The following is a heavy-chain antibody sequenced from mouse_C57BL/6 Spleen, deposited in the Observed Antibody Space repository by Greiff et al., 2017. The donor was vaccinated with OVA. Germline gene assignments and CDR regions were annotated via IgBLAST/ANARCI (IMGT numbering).Heavy chain of an antibody. Sequence: VQLQQSGPELVKPGASVKISCKASGYSFTGYYMNWVKQSPEKSLEWIGEINPSTGGTTYNQKFKAKATLTVDKSSSTAYMQLKSLTSEDSAVYYCAIGYDYDGGYAMDYWGQGTSVTVSS. J-gene: IGHJ4*01. CDR3: AIGYDYDGGYAMDY. CDR1: GYSFTGYY. D-gene: IGHD2-4*01. V-gene: IGHV1-42*01. CDR2: INPSTGGT.